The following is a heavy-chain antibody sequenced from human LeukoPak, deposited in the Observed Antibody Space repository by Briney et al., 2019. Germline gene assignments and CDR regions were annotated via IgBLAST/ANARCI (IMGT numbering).Heavy chain of an antibody. J-gene: IGHJ5*02. D-gene: IGHD3-10*01. CDR3: AKDSGSYYRSPT. Sequence: GGSLRLSCAASGFTFSSYAMSWVRQAPGKGLEWVSAISGSGGSTYYADSVKGRFTISRDNSKNTLCLQMNSLRAKDTAVYYCAKDSGSYYRSPTWGQGTLVTVSS. CDR2: ISGSGGST. CDR1: GFTFSSYA. V-gene: IGHV3-23*01.